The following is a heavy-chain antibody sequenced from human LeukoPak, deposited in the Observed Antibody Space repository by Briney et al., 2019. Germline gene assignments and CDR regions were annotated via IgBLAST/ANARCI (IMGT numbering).Heavy chain of an antibody. V-gene: IGHV2-5*01. D-gene: IGHD4-17*01. CDR2: IYWNDDK. CDR1: GFSLSTSGVG. J-gene: IGHJ4*02. CDR3: AHRLITGSTVTTGFDY. Sequence: ESGPTLVKPTQTLTLTCTCAGFSLSTSGVGVGWIRQPPGKALEWLALIYWNDDKRYSPSLKSRLTITKDTSKNQVVLTMTNMDPVDTATYYCAHRLITGSTVTTGFDYWGQGTLVTVSS.